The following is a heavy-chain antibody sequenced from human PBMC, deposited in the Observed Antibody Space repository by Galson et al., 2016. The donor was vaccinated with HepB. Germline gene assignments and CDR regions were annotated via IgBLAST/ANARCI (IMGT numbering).Heavy chain of an antibody. Sequence: SLRLSCAASGFTFSRFAMRWVRQVPGMGLEWVATVSGTGTGTYYADSVKGRFSISRDNSNNTLYLDMNRLRADDSAAYFCAKDGILPGYYPDAFDVWGQETRVLVS. CDR2: VSGTGTGT. V-gene: IGHV3-23*01. CDR1: GFTFSRFA. J-gene: IGHJ3*01. CDR3: AKDGILPGYYPDAFDV. D-gene: IGHD3-9*01.